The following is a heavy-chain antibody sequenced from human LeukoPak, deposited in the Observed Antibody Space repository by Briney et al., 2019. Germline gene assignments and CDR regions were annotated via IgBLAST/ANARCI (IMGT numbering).Heavy chain of an antibody. CDR1: GYTFTGYY. Sequence: VASVNVSCKASGYTFTGYYMHWVRQAPGQGLEWMVCINPNSGGTNYAQKLQRRVTMTRDTSIKTDYMELSRLRYDDTAVYYCARDRLGFGYYYDSSGSDDAFAIWGQGTMVTVSS. J-gene: IGHJ3*02. D-gene: IGHD3-22*01. CDR2: INPNSGGT. CDR3: ARDRLGFGYYYDSSGSDDAFAI. V-gene: IGHV1-2*02.